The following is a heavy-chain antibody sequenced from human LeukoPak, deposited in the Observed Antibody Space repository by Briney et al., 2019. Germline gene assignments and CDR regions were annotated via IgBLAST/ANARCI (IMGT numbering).Heavy chain of an antibody. CDR1: GFTLSSYA. Sequence: GGSLRLSCAASGFTLSSYAMHWVRQAPGKGLEYVSAISSNGGSTYYANSVKGRFTISRDNSKNTLYLQMGSLRAEDMAVYYCARMDYDFWSGYYSRYYYYGMDVWGQGTTVTVSS. CDR3: ARMDYDFWSGYYSRYYYYGMDV. V-gene: IGHV3-64*01. J-gene: IGHJ6*02. CDR2: ISSNGGST. D-gene: IGHD3-3*01.